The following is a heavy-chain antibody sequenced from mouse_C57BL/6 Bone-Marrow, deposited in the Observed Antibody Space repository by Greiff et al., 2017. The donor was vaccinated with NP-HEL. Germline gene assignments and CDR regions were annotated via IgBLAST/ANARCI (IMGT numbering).Heavy chain of an antibody. J-gene: IGHJ2*01. CDR3: TTGGYYDFDY. Sequence: VQLKQSGAELVRPGASVKLSCTASGFNIKDYYMHWVKQRPEQGLEWIGWIVPENGDTEYASKFQGKATITTDTSSNTAYLQLSSLTSEDTAVDYCTTGGYYDFDYWGQGTTLTVSS. CDR2: IVPENGDT. D-gene: IGHD2-4*01. V-gene: IGHV14-4*01. CDR1: GFNIKDYY.